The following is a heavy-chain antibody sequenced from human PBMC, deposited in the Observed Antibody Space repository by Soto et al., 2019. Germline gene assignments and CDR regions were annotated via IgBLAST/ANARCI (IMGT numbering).Heavy chain of an antibody. CDR2: INPNSGGT. CDR3: AREPDYYDFWSGYFPDYYYGMDV. Sequence: ASVKVSCKASGYTFTGYYMHWVRQAPGQGLEWMGWINPNSGGTNYAQKFQGRVTMTRDTSISTAYMELSRLRSDDTAVYYCAREPDYYDFWSGYFPDYYYGMDVWGQGTTVTVSS. V-gene: IGHV1-2*02. CDR1: GYTFTGYY. D-gene: IGHD3-3*01. J-gene: IGHJ6*02.